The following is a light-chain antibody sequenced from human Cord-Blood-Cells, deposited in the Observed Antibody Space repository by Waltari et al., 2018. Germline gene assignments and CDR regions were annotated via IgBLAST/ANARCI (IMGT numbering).Light chain of an antibody. V-gene: IGLV2-14*01. CDR3: SSDTSSRTPNV. Sequence: QSALTQPASVSGSPGRSITISCTGTSSDVGGYNYVSWYQQHQGKAPKLLIYDVSNRPSGVSNRFAGSKAGNTASLTISGLQAEDEADYYCSSDTSSRTPNVFGTGTKVTVL. CDR1: SSDVGGYNY. J-gene: IGLJ1*01. CDR2: DVS.